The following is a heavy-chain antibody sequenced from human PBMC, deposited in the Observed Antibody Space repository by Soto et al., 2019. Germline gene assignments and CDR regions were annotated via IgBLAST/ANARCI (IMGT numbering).Heavy chain of an antibody. Sequence: SQTLSLSCAISVDSVSSNSAAWNCIRQSPSRGLEWLGRTYYRSKWYNDYAVSVKSRITINPDTSKNQFSLQLNSVTPEDTAVYYCARVWNYVGYYYYGMDVWGQGTTVTVSS. CDR3: ARVWNYVGYYYYGMDV. CDR1: VDSVSSNSAA. CDR2: TYYRSKWYN. D-gene: IGHD1-7*01. V-gene: IGHV6-1*01. J-gene: IGHJ6*02.